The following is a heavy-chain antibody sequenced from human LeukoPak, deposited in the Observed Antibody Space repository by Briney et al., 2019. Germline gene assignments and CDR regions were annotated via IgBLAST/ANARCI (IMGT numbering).Heavy chain of an antibody. V-gene: IGHV1-8*02. Sequence: ASVKVSCKASGYTFNNFDIDWIRQAPGQGLEWMGSMTPKSGDTDLAQKFQGRVTMTRDTSLNTAYLAVSSLTSEDTAVYYCARGHNYGSGESVARAYWGQGTLVIVSS. J-gene: IGHJ4*02. CDR2: MTPKSGDT. D-gene: IGHD3-10*01. CDR1: GYTFNNFD. CDR3: ARGHNYGSGESVARAY.